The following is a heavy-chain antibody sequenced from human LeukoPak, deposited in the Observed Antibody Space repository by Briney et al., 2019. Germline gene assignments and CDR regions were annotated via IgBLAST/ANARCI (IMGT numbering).Heavy chain of an antibody. Sequence: SDTLSLTCTVSGGSFSSSSYFWGWIRQPPGKGLEWIGWISYSGSTTYNPSLKTRVTISLDTSKNQFSLKLSSVTAADTAVYYCARQASCSGTNCYPFDYWGQGTLVTVSS. CDR3: ARQASCSGTNCYPFDY. D-gene: IGHD2-2*01. V-gene: IGHV4-39*07. CDR1: GGSFSSSSYF. CDR2: ISYSGST. J-gene: IGHJ4*02.